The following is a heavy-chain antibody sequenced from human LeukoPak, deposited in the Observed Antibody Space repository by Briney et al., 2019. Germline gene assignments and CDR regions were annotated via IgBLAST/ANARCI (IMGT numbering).Heavy chain of an antibody. CDR1: GGSISSSSYY. J-gene: IGHJ5*02. CDR3: ARDLPAAADSHNWFDP. V-gene: IGHV3-11*01. Sequence: LSLTCTVSGGSISSSSYYWGWIRQAPGKGLEWVSYISSSGSTIYYADSVKGRFTISRDNAKNSLYLQMNSLRAEDTAVYYCARDLPAAADSHNWFDPWGQGTLVTVSS. D-gene: IGHD6-13*01. CDR2: ISSSGSTI.